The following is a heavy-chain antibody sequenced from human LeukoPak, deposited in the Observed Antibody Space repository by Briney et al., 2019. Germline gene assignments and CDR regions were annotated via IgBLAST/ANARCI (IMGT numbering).Heavy chain of an antibody. CDR2: ISTSGSTI. CDR1: GFTFSSYE. Sequence: PGGSLRLXCAASGFTFSSYEMNWVRRAPGKGREGVSYISTSGSTIYYAHSVKGRFTISRDNAKNSLYLQMNSLRAEDTAVYYCARLRGFTYFDYWGQGTLVTVSS. V-gene: IGHV3-48*03. CDR3: ARLRGFTYFDY. D-gene: IGHD3-10*01. J-gene: IGHJ4*02.